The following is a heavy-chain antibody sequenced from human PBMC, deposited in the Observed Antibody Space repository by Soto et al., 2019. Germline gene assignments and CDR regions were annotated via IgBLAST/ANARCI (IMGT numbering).Heavy chain of an antibody. V-gene: IGHV4-59*08. D-gene: IGHD3-22*01. CDR1: HGSITPNY. CDR2: VYYAGTT. Sequence: QIQLQESGPGLVKPSETLSLSCTVSHGSITPNYYTWVRQPPGKGLEWIGYVYYAGTTTYNPSLKSRVSISIDTSKNEVSVNLRSVTAADTAVYYCARLGAYYQAVDSWGQGNLVTVSS. J-gene: IGHJ4*02. CDR3: ARLGAYYQAVDS.